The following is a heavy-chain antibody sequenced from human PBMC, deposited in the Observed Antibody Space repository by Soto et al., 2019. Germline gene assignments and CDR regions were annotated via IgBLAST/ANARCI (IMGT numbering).Heavy chain of an antibody. Sequence: QVQLVQSGAEVKKPGASVKVSCKASGYTFTSYGISWVRQAPGQWLEWMGWISAYNGNTNYAQKLQGRVNMTTDTSTSTAYMELRSLRSDDTAVYYCARDIVVVVSATQYFQHWGQGTLVTVSS. CDR3: ARDIVVVVSATQYFQH. CDR1: GYTFTSYG. V-gene: IGHV1-18*01. CDR2: ISAYNGNT. D-gene: IGHD2-15*01. J-gene: IGHJ1*01.